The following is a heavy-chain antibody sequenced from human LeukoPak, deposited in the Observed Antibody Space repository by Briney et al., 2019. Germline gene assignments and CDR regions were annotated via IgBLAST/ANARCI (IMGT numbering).Heavy chain of an antibody. CDR3: AKDMRPSPSGLVIDY. D-gene: IGHD3-9*01. J-gene: IGHJ4*02. V-gene: IGHV3-9*03. CDR1: GFTFDDYA. CDR2: ISWNSGSI. Sequence: GGSLRLSCAASGFTFDDYAMHWVRQGPGEGLEWVSGISWNSGSIGYADSVKGRFTISRDNAKNSLYLQMNSLRAEDMALYYCAKDMRPSPSGLVIDYWGQGTLVTVSS.